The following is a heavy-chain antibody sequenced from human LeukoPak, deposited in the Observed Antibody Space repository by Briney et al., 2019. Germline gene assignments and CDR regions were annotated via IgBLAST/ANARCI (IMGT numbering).Heavy chain of an antibody. CDR3: ARAWGYDFWSGYSTEHYYYYMDV. J-gene: IGHJ6*03. CDR2: IYYSGST. D-gene: IGHD3-3*01. V-gene: IGHV4-59*11. CDR1: GGSISSHY. Sequence: VKPSETLSLTCTVSGGSISSHYWSWIRQPPGKGLEWIGCIYYSGSTNYNPSLKSRVTISVDTSKNQFSLKLSSVTAADTAVYYCARAWGYDFWSGYSTEHYYYYMDVWGKGTTVTVSS.